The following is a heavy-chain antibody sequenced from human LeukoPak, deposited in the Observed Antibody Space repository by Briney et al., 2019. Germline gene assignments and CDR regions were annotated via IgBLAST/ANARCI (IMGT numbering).Heavy chain of an antibody. V-gene: IGHV4-31*03. D-gene: IGHD3-10*01. Sequence: PSETLSLTCTVSGGSISSGGYYWSWIRQHPGKGLEWIGYIYYSGSTYYNPSLKSRVTISVDTSKNQFSLKLSSVTAADTAVYYCARDTGTMVRGVRGDDAFDIWGQGTTVTVSS. CDR1: GGSISSGGYY. CDR3: ARDTGTMVRGVRGDDAFDI. CDR2: IYYSGST. J-gene: IGHJ3*02.